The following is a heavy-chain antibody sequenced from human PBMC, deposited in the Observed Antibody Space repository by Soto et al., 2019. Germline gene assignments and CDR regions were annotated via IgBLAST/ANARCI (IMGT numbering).Heavy chain of an antibody. CDR1: GFTFSSYC. CDR3: ARVVVPATWGAFDI. V-gene: IGHV3-7*01. Sequence: GGSLRLSCAASGFTFSSYCMSWVRQAPGKGLEWVANIKQDGSERYYVDSVKGRFTISRDNAKNSLYLQMNSLRAEDTAVYYCARVVVPATWGAFDIWGQGTMVTVSS. D-gene: IGHD2-15*01. CDR2: IKQDGSER. J-gene: IGHJ3*02.